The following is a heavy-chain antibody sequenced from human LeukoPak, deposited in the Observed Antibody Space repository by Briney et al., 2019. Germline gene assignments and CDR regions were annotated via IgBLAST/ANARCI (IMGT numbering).Heavy chain of an antibody. V-gene: IGHV3-7*03. CDR2: IKQDGSEK. CDR3: ATSYDMGWLIGY. J-gene: IGHJ4*02. Sequence: GGSLRLSCAASGFTFGDTWMNWVRQVPGQGLEWVANIKQDGSEKFYVASVKGRFTISRGNGKSSLYLQMNSLRAEDTALYYCATSYDMGWLIGYWGQGTLVTVSS. CDR1: GFTFGDTW. D-gene: IGHD3/OR15-3a*01.